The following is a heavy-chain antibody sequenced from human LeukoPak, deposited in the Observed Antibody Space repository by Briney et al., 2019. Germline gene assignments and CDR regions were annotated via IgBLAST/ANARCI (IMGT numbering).Heavy chain of an antibody. CDR3: ASSKAYDSSGYYETTCFDY. V-gene: IGHV1-2*02. D-gene: IGHD3-22*01. J-gene: IGHJ4*02. CDR2: INPNSGGT. Sequence: ASVKVSCKASGCTFTGYYMHWVRQAPGQGLEWMEWINPNSGGTNYAQKFQGRVTMTRDTSISTAYMELSRLRSDDTAVYYCASSKAYDSSGYYETTCFDYWGQGTLVTVSS. CDR1: GCTFTGYY.